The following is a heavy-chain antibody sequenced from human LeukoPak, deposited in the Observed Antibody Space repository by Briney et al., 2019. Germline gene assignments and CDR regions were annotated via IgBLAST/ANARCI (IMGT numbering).Heavy chain of an antibody. Sequence: GSLRLSCAASGFTFSSHSMNWIRQPPGKGLEWIGSIYYSGSTYYNPSLKSRVTISVDTSKNQFSLKLSSVTAADTAVYYCARHRLEKDIVVVVAATPLDNNWFDPWGQGTLVTVSS. D-gene: IGHD2-15*01. V-gene: IGHV4-39*01. CDR1: GFTFSSHS. CDR3: ARHRLEKDIVVVVAATPLDNNWFDP. J-gene: IGHJ5*02. CDR2: IYYSGST.